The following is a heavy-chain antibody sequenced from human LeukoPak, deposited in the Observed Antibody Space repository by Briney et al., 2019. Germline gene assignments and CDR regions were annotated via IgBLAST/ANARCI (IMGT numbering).Heavy chain of an antibody. V-gene: IGHV5-51*01. CDR2: IYPGDSDT. D-gene: IGHD6-6*01. CDR3: ARHRDGSSVDY. Sequence: GESLKISCKGSGYSFNTYWIGWVRQMPGKGLEWMGIIYPGDSDTRYSPSFQGQVTISADKSISAAYLQWSSLKASDTAMYYCARHRDGSSVDYWGQGTLVTVSS. J-gene: IGHJ4*02. CDR1: GYSFNTYW.